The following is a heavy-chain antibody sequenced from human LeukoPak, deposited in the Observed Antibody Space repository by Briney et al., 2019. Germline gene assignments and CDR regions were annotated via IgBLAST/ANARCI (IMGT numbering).Heavy chain of an antibody. Sequence: ASAKVSCKASGYTFTSYYMHWVRQAPGQGLEWMGIINPSGGSTSYAQKFQGRVTMTRDTSTSTVYMELSSLRSEDTAVYYCARAPRELTIDYWGQGTLVTVSS. CDR3: ARAPRELTIDY. CDR1: GYTFTSYY. D-gene: IGHD1-7*01. CDR2: INPSGGST. V-gene: IGHV1-46*01. J-gene: IGHJ4*02.